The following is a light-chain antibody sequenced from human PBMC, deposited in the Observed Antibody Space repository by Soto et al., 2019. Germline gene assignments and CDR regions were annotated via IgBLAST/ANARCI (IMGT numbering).Light chain of an antibody. Sequence: DIQMTQSPSSLSASVGYRFTITCRASQSISSWLSWYQQKPWKAPKLLIYDASSLESGVPSRFSGSGSGTELTLTISSLQPDDFATYYCQQYGTFGQGTKVDIK. CDR3: QQYGT. CDR1: QSISSW. CDR2: DAS. J-gene: IGKJ1*01. V-gene: IGKV1-5*01.